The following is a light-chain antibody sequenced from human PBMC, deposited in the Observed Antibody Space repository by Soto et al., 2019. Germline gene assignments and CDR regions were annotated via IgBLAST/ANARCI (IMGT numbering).Light chain of an antibody. CDR3: TSYEGGGNYV. CDR2: EVS. V-gene: IGLV2-14*01. J-gene: IGLJ1*01. Sequence: SALTQPASVSGSPGQSVTISCTGTSSDVGAYNLVSWYQQYPGKAPKLMIYEVSNRPSGVSNRFSGSKSGNTASLTISGLQAEDEADYYCCTSYEGGGNYVFGTGTKVTGL. CDR1: SSDVGAYNL.